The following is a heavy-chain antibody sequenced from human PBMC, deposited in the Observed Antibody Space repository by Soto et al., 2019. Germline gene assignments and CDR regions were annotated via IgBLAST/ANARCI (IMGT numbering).Heavy chain of an antibody. J-gene: IGHJ4*02. CDR3: ARVDSYGPYYFDY. CDR2: IYHSGST. V-gene: IGHV4-30-2*01. Sequence: PSETLSLTCAVSGGSISSGGYSWSWIRQPPGKGLEWIGYIYHSGSTYYNPSLKSRVTISVDRSKNQFSLKLSSVTAADTAVYYCARVDSYGPYYFDYWGQGTLVTVSS. CDR1: GGSISSGGYS. D-gene: IGHD5-18*01.